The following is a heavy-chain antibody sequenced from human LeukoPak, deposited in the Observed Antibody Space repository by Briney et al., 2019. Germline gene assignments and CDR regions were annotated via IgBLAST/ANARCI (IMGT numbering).Heavy chain of an antibody. V-gene: IGHV1-69*13. Sequence: GASVKVSCKASGGTFSSYAISWVRQAPGQGLEWMGGIIPIFGTANYAQKFQGRVTITADESTSTAYMELSSLRSEDTAVYYCARTNTIFGVVPSDYWGQGTLVTVSS. CDR1: GGTFSSYA. J-gene: IGHJ4*02. CDR3: ARTNTIFGVVPSDY. CDR2: IIPIFGTA. D-gene: IGHD3-3*01.